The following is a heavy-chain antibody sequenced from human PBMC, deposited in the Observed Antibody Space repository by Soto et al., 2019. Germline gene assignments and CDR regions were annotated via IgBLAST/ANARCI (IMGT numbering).Heavy chain of an antibody. CDR3: TTGGAAPTYYYYGMDV. Sequence: SXVSLRLSCAASGFTFSNAWMSWVRQAPGKGLEWVGRIKSKTDGGTTDYAAPVKGRFTISRDDSKNTLYLQMNSLKTEDTAVYYCTTGGAAPTYYYYGMDVWGQGTTVTVSS. J-gene: IGHJ6*02. V-gene: IGHV3-15*01. CDR1: GFTFSNAW. D-gene: IGHD6-6*01. CDR2: IKSKTDGGTT.